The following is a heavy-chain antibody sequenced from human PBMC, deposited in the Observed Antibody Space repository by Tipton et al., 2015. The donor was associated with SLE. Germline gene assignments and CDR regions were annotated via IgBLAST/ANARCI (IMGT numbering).Heavy chain of an antibody. CDR3: ARDTSFDH. V-gene: IGHV4-31*03. Sequence: TLSLTCIVSGGSISSDTFYWGWIRQPPGKGLEWIGTIYYSGDTYYNPSLKSRATISRDTAKNQFSLNLRFVTAADTAVYYCARDTSFDHWGQGTLVTVSS. J-gene: IGHJ4*02. D-gene: IGHD2/OR15-2a*01. CDR2: IYYSGDT. CDR1: GGSISSDTFY.